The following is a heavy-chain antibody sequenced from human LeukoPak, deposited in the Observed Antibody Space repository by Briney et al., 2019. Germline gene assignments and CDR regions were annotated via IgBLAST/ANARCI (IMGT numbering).Heavy chain of an antibody. D-gene: IGHD3-22*01. CDR2: ISGSGGST. CDR3: AKTSGRIYYYDSSGLFLGPHDY. J-gene: IGHJ4*02. CDR1: GFTFSDYY. V-gene: IGHV3-23*01. Sequence: GGSLRLSCAASGFTFSDYYMSWIRQAPGKGLEWVSAISGSGGSTYYADSVKGRFTISRDNSKNTLYLQMNSLRAEDTAVYYCAKTSGRIYYYDSSGLFLGPHDYWGQGTLVTVSS.